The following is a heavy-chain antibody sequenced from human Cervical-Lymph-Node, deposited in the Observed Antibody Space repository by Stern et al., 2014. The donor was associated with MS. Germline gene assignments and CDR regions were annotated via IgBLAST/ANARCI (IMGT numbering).Heavy chain of an antibody. CDR1: GFTFSSYG. D-gene: IGHD4-23*01. Sequence: VQLVESGGGVVQPGRSLRLSCAASGFTFSSYGMHWVRQAPGKGLEWVAIIWYDGSNKYYADSVKGRFTISRDSSKNTLYLQINSLRAEDTAVYYCAREGGNTAEYFQHWGQGTLVTVSS. CDR3: AREGGNTAEYFQH. CDR2: IWYDGSNK. J-gene: IGHJ1*01. V-gene: IGHV3-33*01.